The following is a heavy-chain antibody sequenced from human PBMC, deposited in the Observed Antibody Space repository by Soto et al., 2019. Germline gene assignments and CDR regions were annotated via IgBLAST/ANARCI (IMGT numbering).Heavy chain of an antibody. J-gene: IGHJ4*02. D-gene: IGHD2-2*01. CDR3: ARHLYCSSTSCFPGIAAAGPYYFDY. CDR1: GGSISSSSYY. Sequence: QLQLQESGPGLVKPSETLSLTCTVSGGSISSSSYYWGWIRQPPGKGLEWRGSIYYSGSTYYNPSLKSRVTISVDTSKNQFSLKLSAVTAADTAVYYCARHLYCSSTSCFPGIAAAGPYYFDYWGQGTLVTVSS. CDR2: IYYSGST. V-gene: IGHV4-39*01.